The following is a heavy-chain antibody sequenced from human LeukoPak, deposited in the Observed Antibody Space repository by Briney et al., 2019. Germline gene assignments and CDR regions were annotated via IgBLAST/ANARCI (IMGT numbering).Heavy chain of an antibody. D-gene: IGHD2/OR15-2a*01. J-gene: IGHJ4*02. CDR3: ARGGISMED. CDR1: GFTFSNYW. CDR2: IKQDGSEK. Sequence: PGGSLRLSCAASGFTFSNYWMTWVRQAPGKGLEWVANIKQDGSEKYYVDSVKGRFTVSRDNAKNSLYLQMNSLRAEDTAVYYCARGGISMEDWGRGTLVTVSS. V-gene: IGHV3-7*03.